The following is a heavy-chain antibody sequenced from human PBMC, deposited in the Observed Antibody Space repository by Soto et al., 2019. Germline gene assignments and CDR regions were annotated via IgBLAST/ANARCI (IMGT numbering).Heavy chain of an antibody. J-gene: IGHJ4*02. D-gene: IGHD6-19*01. CDR3: AREYSSGNFDY. V-gene: IGHV4-59*12. CDR1: GGSISSYY. CDR2: IYYSGST. Sequence: PSETLSLTCTVSGGSISSYYWSWIRQPPGKGLEWIGYIYYSGSTNYNPSLKSRVTISVDTSKNQFSLKLSSVTAADTAVYYCAREYSSGNFDYWGQGTLVTVSS.